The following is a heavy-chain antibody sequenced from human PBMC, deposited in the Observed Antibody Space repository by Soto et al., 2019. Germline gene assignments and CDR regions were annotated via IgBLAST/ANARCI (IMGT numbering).Heavy chain of an antibody. CDR2: INHSGST. D-gene: IGHD3-10*01. V-gene: IGHV4-34*01. Sequence: ETLSLTCAVYGGSFSGYYWSWIRQPPGKGLEWIGEINHSGSTNYNPSLKSRVTISVDTSKNQFSLKLSSVTAADTAVYYCARGRGDYYGSGSINHYYYYYGMDVWDQGTTVTVSS. CDR3: ARGRGDYYGSGSINHYYYYYGMDV. CDR1: GGSFSGYY. J-gene: IGHJ6*02.